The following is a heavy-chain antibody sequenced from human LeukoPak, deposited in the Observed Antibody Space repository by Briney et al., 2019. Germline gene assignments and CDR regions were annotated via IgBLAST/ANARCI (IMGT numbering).Heavy chain of an antibody. CDR1: EFSVGSNY. V-gene: IGHV3-66*01. CDR3: ARATVGTRYYFDY. D-gene: IGHD3-10*01. CDR2: IYSGGST. Sequence: GGSLRLSCAASEFSVGSNYMTWVRQAPGKGLEWVSLIYSGGSTYYADSVKGRFTISRDNSKNTLYLQMNSLRAEDTAVYYCARATVGTRYYFDYWGQGTLVTVSS. J-gene: IGHJ4*02.